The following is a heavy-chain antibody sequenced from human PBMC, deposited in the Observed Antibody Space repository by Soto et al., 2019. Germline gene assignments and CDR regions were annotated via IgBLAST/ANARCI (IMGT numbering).Heavy chain of an antibody. CDR1: GYTFTGYY. D-gene: IGHD3-22*01. J-gene: IGHJ4*02. Sequence: ASVKVSCKASGYTFTGYYMHWVRQAPGQGLEWMGWINPNSGGTNYAQKFQGRVTMTEDTSTDTAYMELSSLRSEDTAVYYCATIEGGYFLQDYWGQGTRVTVSS. CDR2: INPNSGGT. CDR3: ATIEGGYFLQDY. V-gene: IGHV1-2*02.